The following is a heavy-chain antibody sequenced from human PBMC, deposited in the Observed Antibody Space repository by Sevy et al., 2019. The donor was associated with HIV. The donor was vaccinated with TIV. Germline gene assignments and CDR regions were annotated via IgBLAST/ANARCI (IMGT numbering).Heavy chain of an antibody. CDR2: IWSSSSYI. CDR1: GFTFSTYN. V-gene: IGHV3-21*01. CDR3: ARDRTYGSFIDY. D-gene: IGHD3-10*01. Sequence: GGSLRLSCAASGFTFSTYNMNWVRQAPGKGLEWVSSIWSSSSYIYYADSVKGRFTISRDNAKNSLYLPMNSLKVEDTAVYYCARDRTYGSFIDYWGQGTLVTVSS. J-gene: IGHJ4*02.